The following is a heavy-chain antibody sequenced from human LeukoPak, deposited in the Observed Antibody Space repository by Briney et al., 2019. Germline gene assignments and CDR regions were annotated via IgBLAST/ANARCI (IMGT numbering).Heavy chain of an antibody. V-gene: IGHV3-7*01. Sequence: PGGSLRLSCAASGFTFRSYRMSWVRQAPGKGLEWVANIKEDANEEYYVDSVRGRFIISRDNAKNSLFLQMYSLRADDTAVYYCARAGYCTSNSCYSPNFYYMGVWGKGTTVAVSS. CDR3: ARAGYCTSNSCYSPNFYYMGV. CDR2: IKEDANEE. CDR1: GFTFRSYR. J-gene: IGHJ6*03. D-gene: IGHD2-2*01.